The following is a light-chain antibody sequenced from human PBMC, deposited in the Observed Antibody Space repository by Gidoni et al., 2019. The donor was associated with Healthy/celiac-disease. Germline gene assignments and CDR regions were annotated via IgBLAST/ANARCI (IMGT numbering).Light chain of an antibody. V-gene: IGLV2-14*01. CDR3: SSYTSSSTLDV. J-gene: IGLJ1*01. CDR1: SSDVGGYNY. Sequence: QSALTQPASVSRSPGQSITISCTGTSSDVGGYNYVSWYQQHPGKAPKLMIYDVSYRPSGVSNRFSGSKSGNTASLTISGLQAEDEADYYCSSYTSSSTLDVFGTGTKVTVL. CDR2: DVS.